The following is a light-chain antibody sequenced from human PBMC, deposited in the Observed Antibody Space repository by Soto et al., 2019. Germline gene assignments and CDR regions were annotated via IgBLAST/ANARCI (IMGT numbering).Light chain of an antibody. CDR2: LNSDGSH. CDR3: QTWGTGDWV. CDR1: SGHSSYA. J-gene: IGLJ3*02. V-gene: IGLV4-69*01. Sequence: QPVLTQSPSASASLGASVKLTCTLSSGHSSYAIAWHQQQPEKGPRYLMKLNSDGSHSKGDGIPDRFSGSSSGAERYLTIPSLQSEDEADYYCQTWGTGDWVFGGGTKLTVL.